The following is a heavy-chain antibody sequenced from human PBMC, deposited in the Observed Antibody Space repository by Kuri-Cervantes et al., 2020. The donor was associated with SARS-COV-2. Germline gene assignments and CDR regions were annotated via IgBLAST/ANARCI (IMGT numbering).Heavy chain of an antibody. CDR2: ISAYNGNT. D-gene: IGHD6-6*01. V-gene: IGHV1-18*04. CDR1: GYTFTSYG. CDR3: ARDIEYSSSSGFDP. Sequence: ASVKVSCKASGYTFTSYGISWVRQAPGQGLEWMGWISAYNGNTNYAQKLQGRVTMTTDTSTSTAYMELRSLRSDDTAVYYCARDIEYSSSSGFDPWGQGTLVTVSS. J-gene: IGHJ5*02.